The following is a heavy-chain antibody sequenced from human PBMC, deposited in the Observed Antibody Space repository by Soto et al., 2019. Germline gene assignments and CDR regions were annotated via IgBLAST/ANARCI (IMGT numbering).Heavy chain of an antibody. D-gene: IGHD6-19*01. CDR1: GFTFSDYC. J-gene: IGHJ4*02. V-gene: IGHV3-7*02. CDR3: ARGRAVAV. CDR2: MKADGSEK. Sequence: EVQLVESGGALVQPGGSLRLSCVASGFTFSDYCMTWVRQAPGKGLEWVANMKADGSEKNYVDSVKGRFTISRDNAHNSLALQMNCLTAEDTGIYYCARGRAVAVWGQGTVVIVSS.